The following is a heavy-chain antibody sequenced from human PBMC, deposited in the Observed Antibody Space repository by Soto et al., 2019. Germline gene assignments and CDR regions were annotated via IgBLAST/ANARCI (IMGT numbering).Heavy chain of an antibody. CDR3: AHELSGYYYVMDV. D-gene: IGHD1-7*01. CDR2: IYWNGDK. Sequence: LEESGPRFLERTQTLTLTCTVSGFSLSSSEVGVGWFGHPPGKALEWLALIYWNGDKSYSSSLNARLSVSRGNSENQVVFTMANVDPVDTATYHCAHELSGYYYVMDVWGRGTAVTVSS. J-gene: IGHJ6*02. V-gene: IGHV2-5*01. CDR1: GFSLSSSEVG.